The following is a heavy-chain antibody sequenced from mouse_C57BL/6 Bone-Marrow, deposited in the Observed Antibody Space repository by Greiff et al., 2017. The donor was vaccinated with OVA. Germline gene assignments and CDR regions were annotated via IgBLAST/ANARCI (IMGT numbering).Heavy chain of an antibody. CDR2: ISSGSSTI. Sequence: EVKVVESGGGLVKPGGSLKLSCAASGFTFSDYGMHWVRQAPEKGLEWVAYISSGSSTIYYADTVKGRFTISRDNAKTTLFLQMTSLRSEDTAMYYCARINYWYFDVWGTGTTVTVSS. J-gene: IGHJ1*03. V-gene: IGHV5-17*01. CDR1: GFTFSDYG. CDR3: ARINYWYFDV.